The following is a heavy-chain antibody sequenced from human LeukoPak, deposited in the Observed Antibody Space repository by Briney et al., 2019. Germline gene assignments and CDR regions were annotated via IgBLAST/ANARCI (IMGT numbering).Heavy chain of an antibody. J-gene: IGHJ4*02. CDR1: GFTFGDYA. CDR3: TRDRDQLLLRYYFDY. Sequence: GGSLRLSCTASGFTFGDYAVSWVRQAPGKGLEWVGFIRSKAYGGTTEYAASVEGRITISRDDSKSIAYLQMNSLKTEDTAVYYCTRDRDQLLLRYYFDYWGRGTLVTVSS. V-gene: IGHV3-49*04. CDR2: IRSKAYGGTT. D-gene: IGHD2-2*01.